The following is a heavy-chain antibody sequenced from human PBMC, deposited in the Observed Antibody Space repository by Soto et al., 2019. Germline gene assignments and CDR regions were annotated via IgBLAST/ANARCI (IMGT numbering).Heavy chain of an antibody. CDR2: ISYDGSNK. Sequence: PGGSLRLSCAASGFTFSSYAMHWVRQAPGKGLEWVAVISYDGSNKYYADSVKGRFTISRDNSKNTLYLQMNSLRAEDTAVYYCARGEEDGITIFVSYYYYYGMDVWGQGTTVTVSS. V-gene: IGHV3-30-3*01. J-gene: IGHJ6*02. CDR1: GFTFSSYA. CDR3: ARGEEDGITIFVSYYYYYGMDV. D-gene: IGHD3-3*01.